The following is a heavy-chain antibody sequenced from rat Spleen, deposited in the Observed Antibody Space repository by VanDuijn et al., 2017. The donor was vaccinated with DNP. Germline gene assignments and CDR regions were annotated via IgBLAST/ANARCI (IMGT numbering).Heavy chain of an antibody. V-gene: IGHV4-2*01. CDR1: GFNFNDYW. Sequence: EVKLVESGGGLVQTGRSLKLSCAASGFNFNDYWMGWVRQAPGKGLEWIGEINEDSGTINYTPSLKDKFTISRDNAQNTLYLQMSKLGSEDSAIYYCSREGLRASDYWGQGVLVTVSS. D-gene: IGHD4-1*01. CDR3: SREGLRASDY. CDR2: INEDSGTI. J-gene: IGHJ2*01.